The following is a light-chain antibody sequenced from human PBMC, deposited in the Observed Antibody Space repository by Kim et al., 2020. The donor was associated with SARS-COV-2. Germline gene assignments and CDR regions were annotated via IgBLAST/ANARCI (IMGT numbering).Light chain of an antibody. CDR2: RNN. Sequence: GQSVTISCSGSSSNIGSNFVFWFHQLPGTAPKLLISRNNQRPSGVPDRFSGSKSGTSASLAISGLRSEDEADYYCAAWDDSLSGFVFAAGTKVTVL. J-gene: IGLJ1*01. V-gene: IGLV1-47*01. CDR3: AAWDDSLSGFV. CDR1: SSNIGSNF.